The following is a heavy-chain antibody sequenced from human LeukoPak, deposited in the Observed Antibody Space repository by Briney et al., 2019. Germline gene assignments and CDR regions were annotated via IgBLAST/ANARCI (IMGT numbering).Heavy chain of an antibody. CDR1: GFTFGSYA. CDR3: ARENYGGISCGMDV. V-gene: IGHV3-30*04. Sequence: GGSLRLSCAASGFTFGSYAMHWVRQAPGKGLEWVAVISYDGSNKYYADSVKGRFTISRDNSKNTLYLQMNSLRAEDTAVYYCARENYGGISCGMDVWGQGTTVTVSS. CDR2: ISYDGSNK. J-gene: IGHJ6*02. D-gene: IGHD4-23*01.